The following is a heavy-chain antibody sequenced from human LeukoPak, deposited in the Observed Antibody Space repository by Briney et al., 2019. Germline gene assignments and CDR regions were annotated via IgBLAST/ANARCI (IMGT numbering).Heavy chain of an antibody. CDR3: ARGPYYYDSSGYLFDY. Sequence: ASVTVSCTASGYTFTSYGISWVRQAPGQGLEWMGWISAYNGNTNYAQKLQGRVTMTTDTSTSTAYMELRSLGSDDTAVYYCARGPYYYDSSGYLFDYWGQGTLVTVSS. CDR2: ISAYNGNT. CDR1: GYTFTSYG. D-gene: IGHD3-22*01. V-gene: IGHV1-18*01. J-gene: IGHJ4*02.